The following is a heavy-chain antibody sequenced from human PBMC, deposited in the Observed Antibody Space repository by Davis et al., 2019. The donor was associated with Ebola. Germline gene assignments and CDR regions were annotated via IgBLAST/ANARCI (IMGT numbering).Heavy chain of an antibody. CDR1: GFIFSSYV. Sequence: PGGSLRLSCAASGFIFSSYVMSWVRQAPGKGLEWVSTLGTSADTYYADSVKGRFTISRDNSKNTLYLQMNSLRAEDTAVYYCAKEGASRYSYGYGGYWGQGTLVTVSS. D-gene: IGHD5-18*01. CDR3: AKEGASRYSYGYGGY. J-gene: IGHJ4*02. CDR2: LGTSADT. V-gene: IGHV3-23*01.